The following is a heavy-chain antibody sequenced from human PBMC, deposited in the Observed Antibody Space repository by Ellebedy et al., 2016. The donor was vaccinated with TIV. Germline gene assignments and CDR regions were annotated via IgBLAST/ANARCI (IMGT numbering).Heavy chain of an antibody. J-gene: IGHJ6*02. Sequence: SETLSLTXTVSGGSVSDGSTSTTDYYWSWIRQHPGKGLEWIGYIYHSGTTYYNPSLKSRVSISVDTSKNQFSLRVSSVTAADTAVYYCARFRSGIVVAPAHYGMDVWGQGTTVTVSS. D-gene: IGHD2-2*01. CDR2: IYHSGTT. V-gene: IGHV4-30-4*08. CDR1: GGSVSDGSTSTTDYY. CDR3: ARFRSGIVVAPAHYGMDV.